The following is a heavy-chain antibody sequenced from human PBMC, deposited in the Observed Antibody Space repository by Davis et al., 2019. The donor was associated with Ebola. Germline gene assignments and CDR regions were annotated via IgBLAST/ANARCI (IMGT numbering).Heavy chain of an antibody. Sequence: ASVKVSCKASGYTFTSYAMNWVRQAPGQGLEWMGWINTNTGNPTYAQGFTGRFVFSLDTSINTAFLQINNLRAEDTAIYYCARGMGELALNWGQGTLVTVSS. CDR2: INTNTGNP. V-gene: IGHV7-4-1*02. D-gene: IGHD3-16*01. J-gene: IGHJ4*02. CDR1: GYTFTSYA. CDR3: ARGMGELALN.